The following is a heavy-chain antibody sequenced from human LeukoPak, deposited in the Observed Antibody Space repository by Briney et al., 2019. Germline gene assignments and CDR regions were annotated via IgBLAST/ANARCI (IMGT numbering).Heavy chain of an antibody. CDR1: GFTFSNYW. D-gene: IGHD4-17*01. V-gene: IGHV3-74*01. CDR3: ALPLRDGDFYFDY. Sequence: GGSLRLSCTASGFTFSNYWMHWVRQAPGKGLVWVSRINRDGRSTNYADSVKGRFTISRDNAKNTVFLQMNSLRAEDTAVYYCALPLRDGDFYFDYWGQGALVTVSS. J-gene: IGHJ4*02. CDR2: INRDGRST.